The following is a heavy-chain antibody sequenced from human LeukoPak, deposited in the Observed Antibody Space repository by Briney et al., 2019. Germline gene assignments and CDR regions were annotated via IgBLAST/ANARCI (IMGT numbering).Heavy chain of an antibody. CDR1: GGSISSYY. CDR2: IYCSGST. J-gene: IGHJ4*02. CDR3: ARSQVGATIVFDY. V-gene: IGHV4-59*01. Sequence: TETLSLTCTVSGGSISSYYWSWIRQPPGKGLEWIGYIYCSGSTNYNPSLKSRVTISVDTSKNQFSLKLSSVTAADTAVYYCARSQVGATIVFDYWGQGTLVTVSS. D-gene: IGHD1-26*01.